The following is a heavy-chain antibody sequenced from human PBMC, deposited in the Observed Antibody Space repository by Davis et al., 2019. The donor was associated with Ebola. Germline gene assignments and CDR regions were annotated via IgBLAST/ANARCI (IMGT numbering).Heavy chain of an antibody. D-gene: IGHD4-23*01. CDR3: ARGTTVVTTTQDYYYGMDV. V-gene: IGHV3-74*01. CDR1: GFTFSSYW. J-gene: IGHJ6*02. Sequence: HTGGSLRLSCAASGFTFSSYWMHWVRHAPGKGLVWVSRINSDESSTSYADSVKGRFTISRDNAKNSLYLQMNSLRAEDKAVYYCARGTTVVTTTQDYYYGMDVWGQGTTVTVSS. CDR2: INSDESST.